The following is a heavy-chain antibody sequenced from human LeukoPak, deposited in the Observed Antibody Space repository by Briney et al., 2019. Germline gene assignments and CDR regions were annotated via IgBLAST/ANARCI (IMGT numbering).Heavy chain of an antibody. CDR2: IYYSGST. V-gene: IGHV4-39*07. D-gene: IGHD1-1*01. J-gene: IGHJ3*02. CDR3: ARAKEANGHDAFDI. CDR1: GGSISSSSYY. Sequence: SETLSLTCTVSGGSISSSSYYWGWIRQPPGKGLEWIGSIYYSGSTYYNPSLKSRVTISVDTSKNQFSLKLSSVTAADTAVYYCARAKEANGHDAFDIWGQGTMVTVSS.